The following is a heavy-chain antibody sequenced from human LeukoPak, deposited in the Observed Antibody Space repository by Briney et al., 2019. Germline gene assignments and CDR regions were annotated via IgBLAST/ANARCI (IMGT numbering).Heavy chain of an antibody. CDR3: TSVVVTARQFDD. CDR2: IISKTEGGTT. CDR1: GFTFSSYE. V-gene: IGHV3-15*01. D-gene: IGHD2-21*02. Sequence: NPGGSLRLSCAASGFTFSSYEMNWVRQAPGKGLEWVGRIISKTEGGTTDYAAPVKGRFTISRDDSKNTLYLQMNSLKTEDTAVYYCTSVVVTARQFDDWGQGTLVTVSS. J-gene: IGHJ4*02.